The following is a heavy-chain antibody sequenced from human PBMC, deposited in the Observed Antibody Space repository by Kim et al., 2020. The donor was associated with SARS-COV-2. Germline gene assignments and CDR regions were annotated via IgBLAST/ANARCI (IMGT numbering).Heavy chain of an antibody. D-gene: IGHD5-12*01. J-gene: IGHJ4*02. V-gene: IGHV1-69*04. Sequence: RFQGRVPITADKSTSTAYMELSSLRSEDTAVYYCARGSWSNIVATIGFDYWGQGTLVTVSS. CDR3: ARGSWSNIVATIGFDY.